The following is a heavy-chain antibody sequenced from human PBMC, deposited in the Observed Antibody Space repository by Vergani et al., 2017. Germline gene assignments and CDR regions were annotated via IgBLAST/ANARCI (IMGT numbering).Heavy chain of an antibody. J-gene: IGHJ4*02. D-gene: IGHD3-10*01. Sequence: QVDLQESGPGLVKSSETLSLHCAVSGYSFGSGYYWGWIRQPPGRGLECIGCVHRNGTTYYTSSLRSRATISRDTSKNQFSLRLTSVTAADTAVYYCARQNPYGSAHVDFWGRGVLVTVSA. V-gene: IGHV4-38-2*01. CDR1: GYSFGSGYY. CDR2: VHRNGTT. CDR3: ARQNPYGSAHVDF.